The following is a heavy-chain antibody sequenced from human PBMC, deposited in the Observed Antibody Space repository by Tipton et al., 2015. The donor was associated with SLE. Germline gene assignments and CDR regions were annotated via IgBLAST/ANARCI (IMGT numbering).Heavy chain of an antibody. D-gene: IGHD7-27*01. V-gene: IGHV4-39*07. J-gene: IGHJ3*02. Sequence: GSLRLSCTVSGGSISSSSYYWGWIRQPPGKGLEWIGSIYYSGGTYYNPSLKSRVTISVDTSKNQFSLKLSSVTAADTAVYFCARGPNWGLDDAFDIWGQGTMVSVSS. CDR2: IYYSGGT. CDR3: ARGPNWGLDDAFDI. CDR1: GGSISSSSYY.